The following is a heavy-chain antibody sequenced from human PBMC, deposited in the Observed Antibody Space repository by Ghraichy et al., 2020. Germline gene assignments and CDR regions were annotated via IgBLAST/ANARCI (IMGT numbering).Heavy chain of an antibody. CDR3: ARSRYCSGATCYEDFNFFAP. D-gene: IGHD2-15*01. CDR1: GGSIGTFY. CDR2: IFYTGST. J-gene: IGHJ5*02. Sequence: TLSLTCTVSGGSIGTFYWSWLRQPPGKGLEWIGHIFYTGSTNYNPSLKSRLTISVDTSRNQFSLNLKSVTAADTAVYYCARSRYCSGATCYEDFNFFAPWGQGTLVTVSS. V-gene: IGHV4-59*01.